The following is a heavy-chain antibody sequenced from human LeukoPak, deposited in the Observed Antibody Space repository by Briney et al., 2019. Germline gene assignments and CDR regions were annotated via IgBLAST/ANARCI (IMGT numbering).Heavy chain of an antibody. D-gene: IGHD3-3*01. J-gene: IGHJ6*03. CDR2: INPNSGGT. Sequence: ASVKVSCKAFGGTFSSYAISWVRQAPGQGLEWMGWINPNSGGTNYAQKFQGRVTMTRDTSISTAYMELSRLRSDDTAVYYCARDSVTIFGVAPVYYYYYYMDVWGKGTTVTVSS. V-gene: IGHV1-2*02. CDR1: GGTFSSYA. CDR3: ARDSVTIFGVAPVYYYYYYMDV.